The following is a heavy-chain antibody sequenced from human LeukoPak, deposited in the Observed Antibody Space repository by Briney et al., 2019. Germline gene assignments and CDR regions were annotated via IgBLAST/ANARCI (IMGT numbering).Heavy chain of an antibody. CDR1: GFTFSSYS. CDR3: ARGGSPDLYCSSTSCQADY. V-gene: IGHV3-21*01. J-gene: IGHJ4*02. Sequence: GGSLRLSCAASGFTFSSYSMNWVRQAPGKGLEWVSSISSSSSYIYYADSVEGRFTISRDNAKNSLYLQMNSLRAEDTAVYYCARGGSPDLYCSSTSCQADYWGQGTLVTVSS. CDR2: ISSSSSYI. D-gene: IGHD2-2*01.